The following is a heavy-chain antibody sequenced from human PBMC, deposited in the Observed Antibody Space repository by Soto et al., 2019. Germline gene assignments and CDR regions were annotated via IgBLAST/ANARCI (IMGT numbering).Heavy chain of an antibody. CDR2: INPDGSAR. Sequence: GGSLRLSCSASGFAFNSQWLSWVRQTPGKGLEWVANINPDGSARDYVDSVKGRFTISRDNANNLLSLQMDGLRVEDTAVYYCARAANWGQGTLVTVSS. CDR1: GFAFNSQW. J-gene: IGHJ4*02. V-gene: IGHV3-7*05. CDR3: ARAAN.